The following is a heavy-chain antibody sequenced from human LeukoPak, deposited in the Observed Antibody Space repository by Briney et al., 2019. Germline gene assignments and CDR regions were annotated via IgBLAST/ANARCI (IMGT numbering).Heavy chain of an antibody. CDR3: ARDRGADYDFWSGYYSSYYYGMDV. D-gene: IGHD3-3*01. CDR2: INPNSGGT. Sequence: ASVKVSSKASGYTFTGYHMHWVRQAPGQGLEWMGWINPNSGGTNYAQKFQGRVTMTRDTSISTAYMELSRLRSDDTAVYYCARDRGADYDFWSGYYSSYYYGMDVWGQGTTVTVSS. V-gene: IGHV1-2*02. CDR1: GYTFTGYH. J-gene: IGHJ6*02.